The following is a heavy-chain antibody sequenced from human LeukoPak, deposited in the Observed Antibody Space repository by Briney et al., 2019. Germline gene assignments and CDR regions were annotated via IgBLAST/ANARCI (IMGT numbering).Heavy chain of an antibody. D-gene: IGHD6-13*01. J-gene: IGHJ6*02. V-gene: IGHV1-18*01. CDR3: ARGCSSSWLVRCRYYGMDV. CDR1: GYTFTSYG. CDR2: ISAYNGNT. Sequence: GASVKVSCKASGYTFTSYGISWVRQAPGQGLEWMGWISAYNGNTNYAQKLQGRVTMTTDTSTSTAYMELRSLRSDDTAVYYCARGCSSSWLVRCRYYGMDVWGQGTTVTVSS.